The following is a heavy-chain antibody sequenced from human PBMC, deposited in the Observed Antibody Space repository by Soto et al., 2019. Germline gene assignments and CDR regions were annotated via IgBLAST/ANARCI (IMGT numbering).Heavy chain of an antibody. Sequence: PSETLSLTCTVSGASISTHYWTWIRQPAGKGLDWIGRISNGGSTHYSPSLKSRLTMSLDTSKNQFSLTLNSVTAADTAVYYCARQYSSSRHFDNWGQGTLVTVSS. D-gene: IGHD6-6*01. V-gene: IGHV4-4*07. CDR2: ISNGGST. CDR1: GASISTHY. CDR3: ARQYSSSRHFDN. J-gene: IGHJ4*02.